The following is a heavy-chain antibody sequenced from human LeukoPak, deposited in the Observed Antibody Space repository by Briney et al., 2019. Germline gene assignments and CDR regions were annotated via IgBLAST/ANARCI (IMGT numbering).Heavy chain of an antibody. CDR2: ISPIFTAA. V-gene: IGHV1-69*13. J-gene: IGHJ4*02. Sequence: SVKVSCKASGGTFRTYVFSWVRQDPGQGLEWMGGISPIFTAANYAQKFKGRVTITADEGTNTVYMEMSSLTSEDTAVYYCATDRSNHDNFDSWGQGTLVTVSS. D-gene: IGHD3-22*01. CDR1: GGTFRTYV. CDR3: ATDRSNHDNFDS.